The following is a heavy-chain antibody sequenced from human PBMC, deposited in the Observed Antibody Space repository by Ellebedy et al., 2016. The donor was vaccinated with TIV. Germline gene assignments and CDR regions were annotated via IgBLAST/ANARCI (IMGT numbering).Heavy chain of an antibody. CDR2: ISGSGGST. CDR1: GFTFSDYY. CDR3: AKGMGLVTGY. V-gene: IGHV3-23*01. J-gene: IGHJ4*02. Sequence: GESLKISCAASGFTFSDYYMTWIRQAPGKGLEWVSAISGSGGSTYYADSVKGRFTISRDSSKNTLYLQMNSLRVEDTAVYFCAKGMGLVTGYWGQGTLVTVSS. D-gene: IGHD1-14*01.